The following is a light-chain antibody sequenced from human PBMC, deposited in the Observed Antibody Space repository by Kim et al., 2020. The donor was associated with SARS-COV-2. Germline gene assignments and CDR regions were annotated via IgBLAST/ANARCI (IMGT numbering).Light chain of an antibody. V-gene: IGKV3-15*01. Sequence: PPGERATPSCRASQSVSGNLAWYQQKPGQAPRLLIYGASTRATGIPARFSGSGSGTEFTLTITSLQSEDFAVYFCQQYNNWPPITFGQGTRLEIK. CDR3: QQYNNWPPIT. CDR2: GAS. J-gene: IGKJ5*01. CDR1: QSVSGN.